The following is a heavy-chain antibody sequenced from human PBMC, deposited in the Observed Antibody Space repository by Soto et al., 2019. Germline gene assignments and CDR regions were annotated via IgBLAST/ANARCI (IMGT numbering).Heavy chain of an antibody. CDR1: GGTFSNYA. Sequence: SVKVSCKVSGGTFSNYAIDWVRLAPGPGLEWMGGIVPIFGTTYYTQKFQGRATIIADDSTTTAYLEMSSLRSEDTAIYYCARVEVVAGLYNYHGLDVWGQGTAVTVSS. J-gene: IGHJ6*02. CDR2: IVPIFGTT. CDR3: ARVEVVAGLYNYHGLDV. V-gene: IGHV1-69*13. D-gene: IGHD6-19*01.